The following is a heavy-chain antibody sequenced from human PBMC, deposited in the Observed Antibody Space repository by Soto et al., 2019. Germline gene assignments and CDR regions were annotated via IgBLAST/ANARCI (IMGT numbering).Heavy chain of an antibody. Sequence: SLRLSCAASGFTFSSYAMHWVRQAPGKGLEWVAVISYDGSNKYYADSVKGRFTISRDNSKNTLYLQMNSLRAEDTAVYYCAREFDIWGQGTMVTVSS. CDR2: ISYDGSNK. J-gene: IGHJ3*02. CDR3: AREFDI. V-gene: IGHV3-30-3*01. CDR1: GFTFSSYA.